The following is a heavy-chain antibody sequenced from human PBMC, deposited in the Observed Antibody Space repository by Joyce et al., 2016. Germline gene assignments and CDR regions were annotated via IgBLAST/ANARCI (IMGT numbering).Heavy chain of an antibody. Sequence: EVQLVESGGGLVQPGGSLRLSCEASGFTFNDHYMDWVSQAPGKGLEWVGRSRNRANSYSTQSAASVKGRFTISRDASKNSLYLEMNSLKIEDTAVYYCASSPGGKYYFYAMDVWGQGTTVIVSS. CDR3: ASSPGGKYYFYAMDV. V-gene: IGHV3-72*01. CDR1: GFTFNDHY. J-gene: IGHJ6*02. CDR2: SRNRANSYST.